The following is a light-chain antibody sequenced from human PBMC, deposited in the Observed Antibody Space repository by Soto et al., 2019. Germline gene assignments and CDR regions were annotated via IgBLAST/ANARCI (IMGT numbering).Light chain of an antibody. CDR2: GAS. CDR3: QQYSYRLS. CDR1: QRVSSN. J-gene: IGKJ4*01. Sequence: IMMTQSPTHLSVSPGGRGTLSWRGRQRVSSNLVWYQQKPGQAPRLLIYGASTRATGIPARFSGSGSGTEFALTISSLQSEDFAVYYCQQYSYRLSFGGGTRVEIK. V-gene: IGKV3-15*01.